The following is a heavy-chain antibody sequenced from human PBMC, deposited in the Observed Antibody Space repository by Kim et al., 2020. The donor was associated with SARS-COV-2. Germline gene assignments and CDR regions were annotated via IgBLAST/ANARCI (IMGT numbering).Heavy chain of an antibody. CDR3: ARTGDIVVVNGGLGDEVGAFFFDY. CDR2: IYWDDDK. D-gene: IGHD2-2*01. Sequence: SGPTLVNPTQTLTLTCTFSGFSLSTSGVGVGWIRQPPGKALEWLALIYWDDDKRYSPSLKSRLTITKDTSKNQVVLTMTNMDPVDTATYYCARTGDIVVVNGGLGDEVGAFFFDYWGQGTLVTVSS. CDR1: GFSLSTSGVG. J-gene: IGHJ4*02. V-gene: IGHV2-5*02.